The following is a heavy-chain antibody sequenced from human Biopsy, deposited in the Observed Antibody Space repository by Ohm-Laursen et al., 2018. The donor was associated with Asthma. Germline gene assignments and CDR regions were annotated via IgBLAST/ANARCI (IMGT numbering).Heavy chain of an antibody. J-gene: IGHJ4*02. Sequence: SLRLSCAASGRPFGSYNMHWARQAPGKGLEWVAVITFDGSTQHYGDSVKGRFTISRDNSKNMLFLQMNSLRAEDTAVYYCLRDTLGYYFDIWGQGTQVTVSS. CDR1: GRPFGSYN. V-gene: IGHV3-30-3*01. CDR2: ITFDGSTQ. CDR3: LRDTLGYYFDI. D-gene: IGHD6-13*01.